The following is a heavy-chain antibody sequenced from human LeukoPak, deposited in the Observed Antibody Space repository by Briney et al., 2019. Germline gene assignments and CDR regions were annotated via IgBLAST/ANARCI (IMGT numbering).Heavy chain of an antibody. V-gene: IGHV1-69*13. CDR3: ARGPYYDFWSGQSTDYGMDV. CDR1: GGTFSSYA. J-gene: IGHJ6*02. Sequence: ASVKVSCKASGGTFSSYAISWVRRAPGQGLEWMGGIIPIFGTANYAQKFQGRVTITADESTSTAYMELSSLRSEDTAVYYCARGPYYDFWSGQSTDYGMDVWGQGTTVTVSS. CDR2: IIPIFGTA. D-gene: IGHD3-3*01.